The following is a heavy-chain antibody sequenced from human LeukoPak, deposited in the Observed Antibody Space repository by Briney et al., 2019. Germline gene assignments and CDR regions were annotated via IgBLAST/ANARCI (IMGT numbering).Heavy chain of an antibody. CDR1: GFTFSSYA. CDR3: AKGDYYYDSSGIKPRRYNWFDP. D-gene: IGHD3-22*01. J-gene: IGHJ5*02. Sequence: GGSLRLSCAASGFTFSSYAMSWVRQAPGKGLEWVSAISGSGGSTYYADSVKGRFTISRDNSKNTLYLQMNSLRAEDTAVYYCAKGDYYYDSSGIKPRRYNWFDPWGQGTLVTVSS. V-gene: IGHV3-23*01. CDR2: ISGSGGST.